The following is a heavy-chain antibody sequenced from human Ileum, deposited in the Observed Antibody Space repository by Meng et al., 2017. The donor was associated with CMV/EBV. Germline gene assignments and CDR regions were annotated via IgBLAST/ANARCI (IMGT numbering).Heavy chain of an antibody. CDR1: GFIFSRYW. Sequence: GESLKISCAASGFIFSRYWMCWVRQAPGKGLEWVSSISGYGDSSYYAASVKGRCTISRDKSRNTLSLQMNDLRAEDAGLYYCAKGYMAIIPPALWGQGTLVTVSS. CDR2: ISGYGDSS. CDR3: AKGYMAIIPPAL. D-gene: IGHD5-24*01. J-gene: IGHJ4*02. V-gene: IGHV3-23*01.